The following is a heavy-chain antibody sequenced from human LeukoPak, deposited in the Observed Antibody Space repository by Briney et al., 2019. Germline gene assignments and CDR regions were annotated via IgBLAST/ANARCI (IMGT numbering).Heavy chain of an antibody. CDR3: ARGGLGATPAPYTWFDP. Sequence: ASVKVSCKASGGTFSSYAISWVRQAPGQGLEWMGRIIPIFGIANYAQKFQGRVTITADKSTSTAYMELSSLRSEDTAVYYCARGGLGATPAPYTWFDPWGQGTLVTVSS. CDR2: IIPIFGIA. J-gene: IGHJ5*02. CDR1: GGTFSSYA. V-gene: IGHV1-69*04. D-gene: IGHD1-26*01.